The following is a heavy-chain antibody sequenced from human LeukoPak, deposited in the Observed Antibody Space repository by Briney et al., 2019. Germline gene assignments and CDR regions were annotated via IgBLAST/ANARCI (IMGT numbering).Heavy chain of an antibody. Sequence: SETLSLTCAVYGGSFSGYYWSWIRQPPGKGLEWIGDINHSGSTNYNPSLKSRVTTSVDTSKNQFSLKLSSVTAADTAVYYCARTPKDAFPPPWGQGTLVTVSS. D-gene: IGHD3-3*02. J-gene: IGHJ5*02. V-gene: IGHV4-34*01. CDR2: INHSGST. CDR1: GGSFSGYY. CDR3: ARTPKDAFPPP.